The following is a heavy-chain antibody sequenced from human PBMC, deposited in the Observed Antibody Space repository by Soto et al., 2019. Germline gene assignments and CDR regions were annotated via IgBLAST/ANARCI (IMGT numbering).Heavy chain of an antibody. CDR3: AKDRYLDHDSRGYLFDN. CDR2: ISRYGDFT. D-gene: IGHD3-22*01. J-gene: IGHJ4*02. CDR1: GFTFNIYA. Sequence: EVQLLESGGDLIQPGGSLRLSCAASGFTFNIYAMTWVRQAPGKGLEWVSAISRYGDFTYYADSVECRFTLSRDKSKNTLYLQMNSRSAEDTAVYYCAKDRYLDHDSRGYLFDNWGQGTLVTVSS. V-gene: IGHV3-23*01.